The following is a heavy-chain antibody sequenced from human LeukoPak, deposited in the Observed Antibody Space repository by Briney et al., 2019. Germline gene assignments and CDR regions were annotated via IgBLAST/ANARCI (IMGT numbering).Heavy chain of an antibody. CDR3: AADREDSSSSGFDP. CDR1: GLTFTSSA. Sequence: SVKVSCKASGLTFTSSAVQWVRQARGQRLEWMGWIVVGSGNTNYAQKFQERVTITRDMSTSTAYMELSSLRSEDTAVYYCAADREDSSSSGFDPWGQGTLVTVSS. V-gene: IGHV1-58*01. J-gene: IGHJ5*02. CDR2: IVVGSGNT. D-gene: IGHD6-6*01.